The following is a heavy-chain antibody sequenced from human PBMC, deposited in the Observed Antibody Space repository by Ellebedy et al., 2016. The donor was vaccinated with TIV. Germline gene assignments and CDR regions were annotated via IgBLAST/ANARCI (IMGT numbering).Heavy chain of an antibody. D-gene: IGHD2-15*01. CDR3: AREFKRGWYTVH. CDR1: GGSFSGYY. CDR2: INHSGST. J-gene: IGHJ4*02. Sequence: SETLSLTCAVYGGSFSGYYWSWIRQPPGKGLEWIGEINHSGSTNYNPSLKSRVTISVDTSKNQFSLKLSSVTAANTAVYYCAREFKRGWYTVHWGQGTLVTVSS. V-gene: IGHV4-34*01.